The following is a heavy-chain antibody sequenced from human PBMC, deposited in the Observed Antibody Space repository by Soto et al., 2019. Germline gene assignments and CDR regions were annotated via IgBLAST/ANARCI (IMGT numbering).Heavy chain of an antibody. Sequence: EVQLVESGGGLVQPGGSLRLSCEASGFTVRNYDIHWVRQGTGKGLEWVSGISAAGDPDYADSVEGRFTISRENAQNSFFLQMTCLRVGDTAVYYCARTDRDCYGLDVWCQGTTVIVSS. J-gene: IGHJ6*02. CDR2: ISAAGDP. CDR3: ARTDRDCYGLDV. V-gene: IGHV3-13*05. CDR1: GFTVRNYD.